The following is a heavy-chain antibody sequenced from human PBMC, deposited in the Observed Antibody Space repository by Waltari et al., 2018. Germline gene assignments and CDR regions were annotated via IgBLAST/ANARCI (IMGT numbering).Heavy chain of an antibody. J-gene: IGHJ5*02. Sequence: QVQLVQSGPDVKRPGASMKVSCQASGFPFPGYYIHWFRQAPGQGLEWMGWISPDSGGTNYAQKFLGRVAMTRDTATTTTYLDLKSLRSDDTAMYYCTRENSDWPGSWFGPWGQGSLLTVSA. D-gene: IGHD2-21*01. CDR1: GFPFPGYY. V-gene: IGHV1-2*02. CDR2: ISPDSGGT. CDR3: TRENSDWPGSWFGP.